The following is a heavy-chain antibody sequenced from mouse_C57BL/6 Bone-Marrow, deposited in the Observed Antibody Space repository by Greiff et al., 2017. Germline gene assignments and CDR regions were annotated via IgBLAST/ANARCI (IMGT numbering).Heavy chain of an antibody. J-gene: IGHJ4*01. V-gene: IGHV5-6*02. CDR2: ISSGGSYT. CDR1: GFTFSSYG. CDR3: ARRDYCKDYYAKDY. Sequence: EVKLVESGGDLVKPGGSLKLSCAASGFTFSSYGMSWVRQTPDKRLEWVATISSGGSYTYYPHSVKGRFTFSRATAKNTPYLQMSSLKTEDTAMYYCARRDYCKDYYAKDYWGQGTSVTVSS. D-gene: IGHD1-1*01.